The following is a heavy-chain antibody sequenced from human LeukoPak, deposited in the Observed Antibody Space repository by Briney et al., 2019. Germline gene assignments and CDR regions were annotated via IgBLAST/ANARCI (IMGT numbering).Heavy chain of an antibody. CDR3: ARDRESFGSSCPFDY. CDR2: INPSGGST. Sequence: ASVTVSFKASGYTFTSYYMHWVRQAPGQGLEWMGIINPSGGSTSYAQKFQGRVTMTRDTSTSTVYMELSSLRSEDTAVYYCARDRESFGSSCPFDYWGQGTLVTVSS. V-gene: IGHV1-46*01. J-gene: IGHJ4*02. D-gene: IGHD6-13*01. CDR1: GYTFTSYY.